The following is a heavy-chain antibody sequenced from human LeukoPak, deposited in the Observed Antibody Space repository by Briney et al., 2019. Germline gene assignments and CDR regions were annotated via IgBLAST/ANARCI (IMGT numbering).Heavy chain of an antibody. CDR1: GSSISSYY. CDR3: ARVDDYVWGSYRY. CDR2: IYYSGST. V-gene: IGHV4-59*01. D-gene: IGHD3-16*02. Sequence: SETLSLTCTVSGSSISSYYWSWIRQPPGKGLEWIGYIYYSGSTNYNPSLKSRVTISVDTSKNQFSLKLSSVTAADTAVYYCARVDDYVWGSYRYWGQGTLVTVSS. J-gene: IGHJ4*02.